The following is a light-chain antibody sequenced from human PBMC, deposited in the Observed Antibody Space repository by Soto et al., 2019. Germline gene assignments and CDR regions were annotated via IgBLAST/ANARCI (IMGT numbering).Light chain of an antibody. CDR2: DAS. CDR3: QQYDNRLALT. Sequence: DIQMTQSPSSLSASVGDRVTITCQASQDISNYLNWYQQKPGKAPKLLIYDASNLETGVPSRFSGSGSATDFTFTISSQQPEDIATYYCQQYDNRLALTFGGGTKVEIK. CDR1: QDISNY. J-gene: IGKJ4*01. V-gene: IGKV1-33*01.